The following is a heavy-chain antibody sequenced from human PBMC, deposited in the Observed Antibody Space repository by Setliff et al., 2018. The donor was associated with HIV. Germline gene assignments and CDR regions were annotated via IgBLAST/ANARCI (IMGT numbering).Heavy chain of an antibody. J-gene: IGHJ6*02. D-gene: IGHD4-17*01. V-gene: IGHV1-8*01. CDR1: GYTFTTYD. Sequence: ASVKVSCKASGYTFTTYDISWVRQASGQGLERLGWMNPNSGNTGYAQNFQGRVTMTRNTSITTAYMELSSLRSEDTAVYYCARDLRIPYYGMDVWGQGTTVTVAS. CDR2: MNPNSGNT. CDR3: ARDLRIPYYGMDV.